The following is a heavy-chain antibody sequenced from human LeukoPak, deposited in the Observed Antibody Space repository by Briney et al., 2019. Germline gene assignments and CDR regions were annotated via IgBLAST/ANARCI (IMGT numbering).Heavy chain of an antibody. CDR1: GFALSSYW. J-gene: IGHJ4*02. CDR3: AREPGYSYGYFFDY. Sequence: PGGSLRLSCAASGFALSSYWMNWVRQAPGKGLEWVANIKQDGSEKYYVDSVKGRFTISRDNAKNSLFLQMNSLRAEDTAVYYCAREPGYSYGYFFDYWGQGSLVTVSS. D-gene: IGHD5-18*01. V-gene: IGHV3-7*03. CDR2: IKQDGSEK.